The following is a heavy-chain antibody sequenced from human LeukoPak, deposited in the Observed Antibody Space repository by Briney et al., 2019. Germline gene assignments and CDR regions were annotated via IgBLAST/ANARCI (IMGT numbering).Heavy chain of an antibody. J-gene: IGHJ4*02. Sequence: PGGSLRLSCAASGFTFTSYGMHWVRQAPGKGLEWVAVISYDASNKYYADSVKGRFTISRDNSKNTLYLQMNGLSAEDTAVYYCVELAVAGNYFDSWGQGTLVTVSS. V-gene: IGHV3-30*19. CDR1: GFTFTSYG. D-gene: IGHD6-19*01. CDR3: VELAVAGNYFDS. CDR2: ISYDASNK.